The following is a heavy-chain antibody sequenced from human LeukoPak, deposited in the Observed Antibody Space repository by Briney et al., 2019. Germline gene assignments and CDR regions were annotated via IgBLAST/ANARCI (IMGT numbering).Heavy chain of an antibody. CDR2: ISSSSSYI. Sequence: GGSLRLSCAASGFTFSSYSMNWVRQAPGKGLEWVSSISSSSSYIYYADSVKGRFTISRDNAKNSLYLQVNSLRAEDTAVYYCARGGYSSSPTAFDYWGQGTLVTVSS. D-gene: IGHD6-6*01. CDR1: GFTFSSYS. V-gene: IGHV3-21*01. CDR3: ARGGYSSSPTAFDY. J-gene: IGHJ4*02.